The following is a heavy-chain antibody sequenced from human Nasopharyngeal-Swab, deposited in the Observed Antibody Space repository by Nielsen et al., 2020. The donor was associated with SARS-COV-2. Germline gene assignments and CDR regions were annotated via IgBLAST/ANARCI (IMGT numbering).Heavy chain of an antibody. CDR3: ARLYGGYVDY. Sequence: GESLKISCQGSGYYFSTYWIGWVRQMPGRGLEWMGIIYPGDSTPRYRPSLQGQVTISADKSSTAYLQWSSLKASDTAMYFCARLYGGYVDYWGQGALVTVSS. V-gene: IGHV5-51*01. CDR1: GYYFSTYW. CDR2: IYPGDSTP. D-gene: IGHD4/OR15-4a*01. J-gene: IGHJ4*02.